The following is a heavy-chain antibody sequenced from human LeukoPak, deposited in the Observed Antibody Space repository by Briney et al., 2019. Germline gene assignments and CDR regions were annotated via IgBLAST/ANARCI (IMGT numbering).Heavy chain of an antibody. Sequence: PSETLSLTCTVSGCSFSSYHLSWIRQPAGKGLEWIGRIHSSGVTNHNTSLKSRVTLSLDTSKSQFSLKLTSVTAAGTAVYYCATDGLYSYGYSYFDYCGQGILVTVSS. CDR1: GCSFSSYH. D-gene: IGHD5-18*01. V-gene: IGHV4-4*07. CDR2: IHSSGVT. J-gene: IGHJ4*02. CDR3: ATDGLYSYGYSYFDY.